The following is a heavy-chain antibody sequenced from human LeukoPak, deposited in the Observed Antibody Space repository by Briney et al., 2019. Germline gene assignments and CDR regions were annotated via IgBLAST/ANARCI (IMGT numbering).Heavy chain of an antibody. V-gene: IGHV3-23*01. CDR2: ITGSGTNR. Sequence: GGSLRLSCVASGFTFSNYAMSWVRQAPGKGLEWVSAITGSGTNRYYADSVKGRFTISRDNSKNTLYLQMNSLRAEDTAVYYCAKDFRRISGSYYVFDYWGQGTLVTVSS. CDR1: GFTFSNYA. CDR3: AKDFRRISGSYYVFDY. D-gene: IGHD1-26*01. J-gene: IGHJ4*02.